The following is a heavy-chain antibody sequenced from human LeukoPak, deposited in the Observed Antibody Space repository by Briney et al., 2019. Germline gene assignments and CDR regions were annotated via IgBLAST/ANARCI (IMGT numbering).Heavy chain of an antibody. D-gene: IGHD2-15*01. CDR3: ARSLRSGCHDY. CDR2: INHSGST. CDR1: GGSFSGYY. Sequence: SETLSLTCAVYGGSFSGYYWSWIRQPPGKGLGWIGEINHSGSTNYNPSLKSRVTISVDTSKNQFSLKLSSVTAADTAVYYCARSLRSGCHDYWGQGTLVTVSS. V-gene: IGHV4-34*01. J-gene: IGHJ4*02.